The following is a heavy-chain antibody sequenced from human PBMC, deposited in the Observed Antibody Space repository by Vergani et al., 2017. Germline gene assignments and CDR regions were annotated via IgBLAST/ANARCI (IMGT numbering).Heavy chain of an antibody. CDR2: ISGSGGST. V-gene: IGHV3-23*01. CDR1: GFTFSSYA. CDR3: AKESMIVVVITTLPCFDY. J-gene: IGHJ4*02. Sequence: EVQLLESGGGLVQPGGSLRLSCAASGFTFSSYAMSWVRQAPGKGLEWVSAISGSGGSTYYADSVKGRFTISRDNSKNTPYLQMNSLRAEDTAVYYCAKESMIVVVITTLPCFDYWGQGTLVTVSS. D-gene: IGHD3-22*01.